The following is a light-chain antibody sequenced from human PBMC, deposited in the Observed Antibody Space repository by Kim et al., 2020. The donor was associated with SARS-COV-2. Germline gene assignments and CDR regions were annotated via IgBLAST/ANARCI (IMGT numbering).Light chain of an antibody. CDR3: QAWDSSTVV. CDR1: KLGDKY. J-gene: IGLJ2*01. Sequence: VSPGQTASITCSGDKLGDKYACWYQPKPGQSPVLVIYQDNKRPSGIPERFSGSNSGNTATLTISGTQAMDEADYYCQAWDSSTVVFGGGTQLTVL. CDR2: QDN. V-gene: IGLV3-1*01.